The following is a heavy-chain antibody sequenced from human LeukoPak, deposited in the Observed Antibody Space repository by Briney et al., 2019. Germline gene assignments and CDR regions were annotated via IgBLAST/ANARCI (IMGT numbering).Heavy chain of an antibody. CDR1: AGSFSGYY. CDR2: INHSGST. CDR3: ARDGSGWYIGGYWFDY. V-gene: IGHV4-34*01. Sequence: SETLSLTCAVYAGSFSGYYWSWIRQPPGKGLEWIGEINHSGSTNYNPSLKSRVTISVDTSKNQFSLKLSSVTAADTAVYYCARDGSGWYIGGYWFDYWGQGTLVTVSS. D-gene: IGHD6-19*01. J-gene: IGHJ4*02.